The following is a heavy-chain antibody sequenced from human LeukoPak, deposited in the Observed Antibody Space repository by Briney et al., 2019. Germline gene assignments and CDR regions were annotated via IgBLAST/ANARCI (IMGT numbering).Heavy chain of an antibody. V-gene: IGHV4-39*07. CDR2: IYYSGST. D-gene: IGHD3-10*01. Sequence: PSETLSLTCAVSGGSISSGGYSWSWIRQPPGKGLEWIGSIYYSGSTYYSPSLKSRVTISVDTSKNQFSLKLSSVTAADTAVYYCARDPKLWFGELPIWGQGTMVTVSS. CDR3: ARDPKLWFGELPI. J-gene: IGHJ3*02. CDR1: GGSISSGGYS.